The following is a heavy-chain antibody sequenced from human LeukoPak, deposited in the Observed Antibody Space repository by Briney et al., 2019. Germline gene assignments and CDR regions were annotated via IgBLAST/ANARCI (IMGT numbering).Heavy chain of an antibody. D-gene: IGHD2-2*01. CDR3: ARVGGHCTSTSCPPPDY. J-gene: IGHJ4*02. Sequence: GGSLRLSCAASGFTFSNYWMSWVRQAPGKGLEWVANIKQDGSEKYYVDSVKGRFTISRDNAKSSVFLQMNSLGAEDTAVYYCARVGGHCTSTSCPPPDYWGQGTLVTVSS. CDR2: IKQDGSEK. CDR1: GFTFSNYW. V-gene: IGHV3-7*02.